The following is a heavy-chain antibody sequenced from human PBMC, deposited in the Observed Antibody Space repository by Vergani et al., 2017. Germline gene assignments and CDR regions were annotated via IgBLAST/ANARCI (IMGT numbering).Heavy chain of an antibody. V-gene: IGHV2-70*04. CDR1: GFSLSTSGMR. D-gene: IGHD2-2*01. Sequence: QVTLKESGPALVKPTQTLTLTCTFSGFSLSTSGMRVSWIRQPPGKALEWLARIAWDDDKFYSTSLKTRLTISKDTSKNQVVLTMTNMDPVDTATYYCARSDCSSTSCYQYFFDYWGQGTLVTVSS. CDR3: ARSDCSSTSCYQYFFDY. CDR2: IAWDDDK. J-gene: IGHJ4*02.